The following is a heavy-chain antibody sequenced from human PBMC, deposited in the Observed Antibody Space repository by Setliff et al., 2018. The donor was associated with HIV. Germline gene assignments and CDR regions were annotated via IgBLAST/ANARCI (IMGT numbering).Heavy chain of an antibody. CDR1: GGSISTSRYY. D-gene: IGHD3-10*01. V-gene: IGHV4-39*01. CDR3: ASLDGSESPYIYYYYMDV. CDR2: INYRGNT. Sequence: PSETLSLTCTVSGGSISTSRYYWGWIRQPPGKGLEWIGSINYRGNTYYNPSLKSRAAISVDTSKNRISLKLSSVTAADTAVYYCASLDGSESPYIYYYYMDVWGEGTAVTVSS. J-gene: IGHJ6*03.